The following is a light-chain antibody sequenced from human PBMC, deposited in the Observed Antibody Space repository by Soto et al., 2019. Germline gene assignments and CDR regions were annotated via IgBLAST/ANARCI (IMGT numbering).Light chain of an antibody. CDR3: SSYTTSSSWV. Sequence: QSVLTQPASVSGSLGQSITISCTGTSSDVGGYNYVSWFQQHPGKAPELMIYVVSNRPSGISNRFSGSKSGNTASLTISGLQAEDEADYYCSSYTTSSSWVFGGGTKLTVL. J-gene: IGLJ3*02. CDR1: SSDVGGYNY. V-gene: IGLV2-14*01. CDR2: VVS.